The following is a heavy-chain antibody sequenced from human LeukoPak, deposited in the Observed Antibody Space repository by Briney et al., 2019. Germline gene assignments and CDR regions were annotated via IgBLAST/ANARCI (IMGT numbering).Heavy chain of an antibody. CDR1: GGSISSGGYY. D-gene: IGHD4-23*01. CDR3: ARAETTVVTKLRLDY. CDR2: IYYSGST. J-gene: IGHJ4*02. Sequence: PSETLSLTCTVSGGSISSGGYYWSWIRQHPGKGLEWIGYIYYSGSTYYNPSLKSRVTISVDTSKNQFSLKLSSVTAADTAVYYCARAETTVVTKLRLDYWGQGTLVTVSS. V-gene: IGHV4-31*03.